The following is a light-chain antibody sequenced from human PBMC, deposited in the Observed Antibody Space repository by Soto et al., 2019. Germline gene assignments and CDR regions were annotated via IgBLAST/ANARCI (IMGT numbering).Light chain of an antibody. CDR3: QQYNSYSA. V-gene: IGKV1-5*01. CDR2: GAS. Sequence: IQMTQSPSTLSASVGDRVTITCRASESISTWLAWYQQKPGKSPELLIYGASNLERGVPSRFSGSGSGTEFTLTISSLQPDDFSTYYCQQYNSYSAFGQGTKVDIK. J-gene: IGKJ1*01. CDR1: ESISTW.